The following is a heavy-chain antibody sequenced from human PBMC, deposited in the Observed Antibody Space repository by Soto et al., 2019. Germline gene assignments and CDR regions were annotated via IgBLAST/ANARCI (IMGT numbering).Heavy chain of an antibody. D-gene: IGHD2-2*01. J-gene: IGHJ4*02. Sequence: QSQTLSLTCAISGDSVSTNSAAWNWIRQSPSRGLEWLGRAYYRSKWFNDYAVSVKSRITINPDTSKNQFSLQLSSVTPEDTAVYYCARDKRAAMLPFDYWGQGTLVTVSS. CDR1: GDSVSTNSAA. CDR3: ARDKRAAMLPFDY. CDR2: AYYRSKWFN. V-gene: IGHV6-1*01.